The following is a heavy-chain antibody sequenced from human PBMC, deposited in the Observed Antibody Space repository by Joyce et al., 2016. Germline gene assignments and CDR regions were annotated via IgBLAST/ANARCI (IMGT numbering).Heavy chain of an antibody. D-gene: IGHD2-8*01. V-gene: IGHV3-21*01. CDR3: ARSSYTNGIFDY. Sequence: EVQLVESGGGLVKPGGSLRLSGAASGFTFSSYSMSWVRHAPGKGLEWVSSLSSSSSYIKYTDSVKGRFTISRDNAKNSLYLQMNSLRVEDTAVYYCARSSYTNGIFDYWGQGTLVTVSS. J-gene: IGHJ4*02. CDR1: GFTFSSYS. CDR2: LSSSSSYI.